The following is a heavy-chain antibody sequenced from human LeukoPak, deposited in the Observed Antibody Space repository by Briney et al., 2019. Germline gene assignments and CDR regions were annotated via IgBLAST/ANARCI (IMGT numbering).Heavy chain of an antibody. Sequence: PGGSLRLSCAASGFTFSSYAMHWVRQAPGKGLEWVAVISYDGSNKYYADSVKGRFTISRDNSKNTLYLQMNSLRAEDTAVYYCVPVSEAPTVVGYWGQGTLVTVSS. CDR2: ISYDGSNK. D-gene: IGHD4-23*01. V-gene: IGHV3-30-3*01. J-gene: IGHJ4*02. CDR3: VPVSEAPTVVGY. CDR1: GFTFSSYA.